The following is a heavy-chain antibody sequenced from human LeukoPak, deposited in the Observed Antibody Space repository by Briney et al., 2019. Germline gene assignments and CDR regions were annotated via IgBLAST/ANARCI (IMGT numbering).Heavy chain of an antibody. D-gene: IGHD2-21*02. Sequence: GASVKVSCKASGYTFTSYDINWVRQATGQGFEWTGWMNPNSGNTGYAQKFQGRVTITRNTSISTAYMELSSLRSDDTAVYYCARDCGGDCYPKPYYYGMDVWGQGTTVTVSS. J-gene: IGHJ6*02. CDR2: MNPNSGNT. V-gene: IGHV1-8*03. CDR3: ARDCGGDCYPKPYYYGMDV. CDR1: GYTFTSYD.